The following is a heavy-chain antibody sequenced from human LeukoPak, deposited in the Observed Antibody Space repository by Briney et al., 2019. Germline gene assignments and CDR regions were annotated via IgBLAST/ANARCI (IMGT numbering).Heavy chain of an antibody. Sequence: ASVKASCKASGYTFAGYYMHWVRQAPGQGLEWMGWINPNSGGTNYAQKFQGRVTMTRDTSISTAYMELSRLRSDDTAVYYCASNGYDFSNWFDPWGQGTLVTVSS. CDR1: GYTFAGYY. CDR3: ASNGYDFSNWFDP. D-gene: IGHD5-12*01. CDR2: INPNSGGT. V-gene: IGHV1-2*02. J-gene: IGHJ5*02.